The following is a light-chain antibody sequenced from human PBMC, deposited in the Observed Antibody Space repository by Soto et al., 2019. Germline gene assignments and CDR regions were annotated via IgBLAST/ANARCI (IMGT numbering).Light chain of an antibody. CDR2: EGS. CDR1: QSLLRRDGKTD. CDR3: MQSKQLRT. Sequence: DIVMTQTPLSLSVTPGQPASISCKSSQSLLRRDGKTDLYWYLHKPGQPPLLLIYEGSNRFSGVPDRFSGSGSGTDFTLKISRVEAEDVGVYYCMQSKQLRTFGGGSKVEIK. V-gene: IGKV2D-29*01. J-gene: IGKJ4*01.